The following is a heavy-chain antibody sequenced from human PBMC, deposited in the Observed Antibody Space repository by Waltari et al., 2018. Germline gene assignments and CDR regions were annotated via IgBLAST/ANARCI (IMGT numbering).Heavy chain of an antibody. CDR1: GGSFSGYY. Sequence: QVQLQQWGAGLLKPSETLSLTCAVYGGSFSGYYWSWIRQPPGKGLEWIGEVNHSGSTNYNPSLKSRVTISVDTSKNQFSLKLSSVTAADTAVYYCARGQGRWAYSGYPDAFDIWGQGTMVTVSS. CDR2: VNHSGST. J-gene: IGHJ3*02. CDR3: ARGQGRWAYSGYPDAFDI. D-gene: IGHD5-12*01. V-gene: IGHV4-34*01.